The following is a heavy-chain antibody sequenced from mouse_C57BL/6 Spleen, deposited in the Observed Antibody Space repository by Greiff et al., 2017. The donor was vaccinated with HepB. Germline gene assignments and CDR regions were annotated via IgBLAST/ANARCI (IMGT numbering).Heavy chain of an antibody. CDR3: ATSDGYYPYAMDY. J-gene: IGHJ4*01. CDR2: IWRGGST. V-gene: IGHV2-5*01. Sequence: QVQLQQSGPGLVQPSQSLSITCTVSGFSLTSYGVHWVRQSPGKGLEWLGVIWRGGSTDYNAAFMSRLSITKDNSKSQVFFKMNSLQADDTAIYYCATSDGYYPYAMDYWGQGTSVTVSS. D-gene: IGHD2-3*01. CDR1: GFSLTSYG.